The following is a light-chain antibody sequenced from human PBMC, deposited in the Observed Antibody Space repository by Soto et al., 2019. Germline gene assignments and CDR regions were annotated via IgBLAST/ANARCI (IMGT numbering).Light chain of an antibody. J-gene: IGLJ1*01. V-gene: IGLV2-14*01. Sequence: QSALTQPASVSGSPGQSITISCTGTSSDVGGYNYVSWYQQHPGKAPKLMIYAVSNRPSGVSNRFSGSKSGNTATLTISGLQAEDEADYYCCSYTVSGTYVFGAGIKGNV. CDR1: SSDVGGYNY. CDR3: CSYTVSGTYV. CDR2: AVS.